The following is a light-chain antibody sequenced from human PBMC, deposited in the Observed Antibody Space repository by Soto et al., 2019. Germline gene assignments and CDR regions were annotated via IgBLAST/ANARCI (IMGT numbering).Light chain of an antibody. J-gene: IGKJ5*01. Sequence: EIVLTQSPGTLSVSPGERATLSCRASQSVSSNLAWYQQKPGQAPRLLIYDASNRATGIPARFSGSGSGTDFTLTISSLEPEDFAVYYCQQRSNWLITFGQGTRLEIK. V-gene: IGKV3-11*01. CDR1: QSVSSN. CDR3: QQRSNWLIT. CDR2: DAS.